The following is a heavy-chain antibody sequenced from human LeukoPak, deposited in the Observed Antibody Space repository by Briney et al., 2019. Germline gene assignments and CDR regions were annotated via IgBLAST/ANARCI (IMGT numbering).Heavy chain of an antibody. J-gene: IGHJ4*02. Sequence: SVKVSCKASGGTFSSYAISWVRQAPGQGLEWMGRIIPIFGIANYAQKFQGRVTITADKSTSTAYMELSSLRSEDTAVYYCARAGDSSGYYPENLHRFDYWGQGTLVTVSS. CDR3: ARAGDSSGYYPENLHRFDY. CDR2: IIPIFGIA. V-gene: IGHV1-69*04. CDR1: GGTFSSYA. D-gene: IGHD3-22*01.